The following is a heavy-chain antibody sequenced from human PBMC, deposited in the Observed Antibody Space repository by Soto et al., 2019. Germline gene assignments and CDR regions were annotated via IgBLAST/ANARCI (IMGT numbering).Heavy chain of an antibody. CDR2: IYYSGST. CDR1: GGSISSYY. D-gene: IGHD6-13*01. Sequence: PSETLSLTCTVSGGSISSYYWSWIRQPPGKGLEWIGYIYYSGSTNYNPSLKSRVTISVDTSKNQFSLKLSSVTAADTAVYYCARSGRQQLSYYYYAMDVWGQGTMVTVSS. CDR3: ARSGRQQLSYYYYAMDV. V-gene: IGHV4-59*01. J-gene: IGHJ6*02.